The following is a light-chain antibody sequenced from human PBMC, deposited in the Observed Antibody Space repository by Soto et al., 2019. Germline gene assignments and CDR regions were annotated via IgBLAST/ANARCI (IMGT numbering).Light chain of an antibody. CDR1: SSDVGSYNR. V-gene: IGLV2-18*02. J-gene: IGLJ2*01. CDR2: EVS. Sequence: QSALTQPPSVSGSPGQSVTISCTGTSSDVGSYNRVSWYQQPPGTAPKLMIYEVSNRPSGVPDRFSGSKSGNTASLTISGLQADDDADYYCSSSTSGVFGGGTQLTVL. CDR3: SSSTSGV.